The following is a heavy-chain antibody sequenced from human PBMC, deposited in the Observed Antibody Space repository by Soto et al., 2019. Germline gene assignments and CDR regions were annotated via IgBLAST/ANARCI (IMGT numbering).Heavy chain of an antibody. CDR3: ARDPPPPDY. Sequence: QVQLVQSGAEVKKPGASVKVSCKASGYTFASYAISWMRQAPGQGLEWMGWISAYNGDTNYAQKLQGRVTMTTDTSTSTASMELRSLRSDDTAVYYCARDPPPPDYWGQGTLVTVSS. CDR1: GYTFASYA. V-gene: IGHV1-18*01. CDR2: ISAYNGDT. J-gene: IGHJ4*02.